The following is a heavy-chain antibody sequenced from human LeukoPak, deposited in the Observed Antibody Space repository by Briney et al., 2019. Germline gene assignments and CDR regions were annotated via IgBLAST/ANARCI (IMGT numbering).Heavy chain of an antibody. Sequence: GSSVKVSCKASGGTFSSYAISWVRQAPGQGLEWMGGIIPIFGTANYAQKFQGRVTITADESTSTAYMELRSLRSDDTAVYYCARDDDSSSTTPYYFDFWGQGTLVTVSS. D-gene: IGHD6-13*01. CDR2: IIPIFGTA. CDR3: ARDDDSSSTTPYYFDF. CDR1: GGTFSSYA. V-gene: IGHV1-69*01. J-gene: IGHJ4*02.